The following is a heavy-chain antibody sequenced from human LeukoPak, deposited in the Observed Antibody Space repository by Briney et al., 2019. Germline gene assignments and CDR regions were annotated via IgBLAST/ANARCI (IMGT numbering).Heavy chain of an antibody. Sequence: SVKVSCKASGGTFISYAISWVRQAHGQGLEWMGGIIPIFGTANYAQKFQGRVTITADESTSTAYMELSSLRSEHTAVYYCARTGYFSGGSCADYWGQGTLVTVSS. CDR2: IIPIFGTA. CDR3: ARTGYFSGGSCADY. J-gene: IGHJ4*02. D-gene: IGHD2-15*01. V-gene: IGHV1-69*01. CDR1: GGTFISYA.